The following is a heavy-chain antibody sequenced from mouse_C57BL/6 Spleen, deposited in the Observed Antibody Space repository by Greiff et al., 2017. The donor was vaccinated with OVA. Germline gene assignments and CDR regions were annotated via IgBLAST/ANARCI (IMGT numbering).Heavy chain of an antibody. CDR3: ARALLRGFFDV. CDR2: ISYDGSN. V-gene: IGHV3-6*01. Sequence: EVKLMESGPGLVKPSQSLSLTCTVTGYSITSGYYWNWIRQFPGNKLEWMGYISYDGSNNYNPSLKNRISITRDTSKNQFFLKLNSVTTEDTATYYCARALLRGFFDVWGTGTTVTVSS. CDR1: GYSITSGYY. J-gene: IGHJ1*03. D-gene: IGHD1-1*01.